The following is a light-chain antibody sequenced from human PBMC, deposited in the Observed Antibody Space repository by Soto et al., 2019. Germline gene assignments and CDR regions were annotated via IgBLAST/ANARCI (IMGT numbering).Light chain of an antibody. CDR3: TSYTSSRNYV. J-gene: IGLJ1*01. CDR2: DVS. V-gene: IGLV2-14*03. CDR1: SNDVGAYNY. Sequence: QSALTQPASVSGSPGQSITVSCTGTSNDVGAYNYVSWYQQHPGTAPKLMIYDVSNRPSGVSNRFSGSKSGNTASLTISGLHAEDEADYYCTSYTSSRNYVFGTGTKLTVL.